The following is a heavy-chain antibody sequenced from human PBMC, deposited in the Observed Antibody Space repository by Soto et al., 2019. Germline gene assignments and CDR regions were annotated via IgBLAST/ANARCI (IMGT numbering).Heavy chain of an antibody. D-gene: IGHD2-21*02. CDR1: GFTFDDYT. CDR2: ISWDGGST. V-gene: IGHV3-43*01. J-gene: IGHJ6*02. CDR3: AKDSGGDCYYNYGMDV. Sequence: GGSLRLSCAASGFTFDDYTMHWVRQAPGKGLEWVSLISWDGGSTYYADSVKGRFTISRDNSKNSLYLQMNSLRTEDTALYYCAKDSGGDCYYNYGMDVWGQGTTVTVSS.